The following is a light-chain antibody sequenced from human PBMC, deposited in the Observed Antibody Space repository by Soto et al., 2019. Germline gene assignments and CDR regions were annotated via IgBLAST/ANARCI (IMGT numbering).Light chain of an antibody. J-gene: IGKJ1*01. V-gene: IGKV3D-7*01. Sequence: EIELTQSPATLSLSTGERATLSCRASQSVSSSYLAWYQQKPGQAPRLLIYGVSSRATGIPARFSGSGSGTEFTLTISSLQSEDFAVYYCQQYKNGWTFGQGTKV. CDR1: QSVSSSY. CDR2: GVS. CDR3: QQYKNGWT.